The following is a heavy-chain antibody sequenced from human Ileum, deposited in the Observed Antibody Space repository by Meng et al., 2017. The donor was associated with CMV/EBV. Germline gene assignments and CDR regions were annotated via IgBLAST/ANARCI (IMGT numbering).Heavy chain of an antibody. J-gene: IGHJ4*02. CDR3: ARGPGGFGDFNFDY. CDR2: IYHGGST. CDR1: GDSITSFY. Sequence: HLQESGPGLVKPSGTLSLTCTVSGDSITSFYWSWIRQPAGKALEWIGRIYHGGSTNYNPSLKSRVTLSVDTSKNQFSMRLTSVTAADTAVYYCARGPGGFGDFNFDYWGQGTLVTVSS. V-gene: IGHV4-4*07. D-gene: IGHD3-16*01.